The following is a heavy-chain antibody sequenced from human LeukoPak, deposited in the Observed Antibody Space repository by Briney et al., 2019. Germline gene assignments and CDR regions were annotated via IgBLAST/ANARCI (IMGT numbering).Heavy chain of an antibody. V-gene: IGHV3-11*01. Sequence: GGSLRLSCAASGFTFSDYYMSWIRQAPGKGLEWVSYISSSGNIIYYADSVKGRFTIPRDNAKNSLYLQMNSLRAEDTALYYCAKGTHYYDSSGPYFDYWGQGTLVTVSS. D-gene: IGHD3-22*01. CDR2: ISSSGNII. J-gene: IGHJ4*02. CDR1: GFTFSDYY. CDR3: AKGTHYYDSSGPYFDY.